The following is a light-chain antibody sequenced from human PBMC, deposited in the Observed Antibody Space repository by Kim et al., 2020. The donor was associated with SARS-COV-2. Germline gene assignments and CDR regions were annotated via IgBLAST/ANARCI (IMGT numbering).Light chain of an antibody. V-gene: IGKV1-33*01. CDR2: DAS. CDR3: QQYDSLPYN. CDR1: QDIINY. Sequence: SASVGDRVTSSCQASQDIINYLNWYQHKPGKGPKLLIYDASNLETGVPSRFRGSGSGTQFTLTINSLQPEDIATYYCQQYDSLPYNFGQGTKLEIK. J-gene: IGKJ2*01.